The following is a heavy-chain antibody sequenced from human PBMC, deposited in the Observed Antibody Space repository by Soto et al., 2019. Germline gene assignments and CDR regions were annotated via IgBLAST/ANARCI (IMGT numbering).Heavy chain of an antibody. CDR3: ASIAAAGTNYYYYGMDV. V-gene: IGHV1-58*01. Sequence: GASVKVSCKASGFTFTSSAVQWVRQARGQRLEWIGWIVVGSGNTNYAQKFQERVTITRDTSTSTAYMELSSLRSEDTAVYYCASIAAAGTNYYYYGMDVWGQGTTVTVSS. J-gene: IGHJ6*02. D-gene: IGHD6-13*01. CDR1: GFTFTSSA. CDR2: IVVGSGNT.